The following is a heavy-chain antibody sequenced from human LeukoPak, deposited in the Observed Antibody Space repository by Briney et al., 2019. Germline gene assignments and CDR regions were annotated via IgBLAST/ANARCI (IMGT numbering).Heavy chain of an antibody. CDR3: ATLRGHSTAVLDY. CDR2: IRYDGAT. Sequence: PSETLSLTCTVSGGSVSSHYWSWVRQPPGKRLEWIGYIRYDGATNYNPSLKSRVTMSVDTSKTHFSLRLSYVTAADTAVYYCATLRGHSTAVLDYWGQGTLVTVSS. V-gene: IGHV4-59*08. CDR1: GGSVSSHY. D-gene: IGHD2-2*01. J-gene: IGHJ4*02.